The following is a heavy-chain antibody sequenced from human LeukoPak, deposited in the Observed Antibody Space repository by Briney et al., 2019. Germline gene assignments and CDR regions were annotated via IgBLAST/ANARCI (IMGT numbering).Heavy chain of an antibody. V-gene: IGHV3-21*01. CDR2: IRSSSRYI. D-gene: IGHD4-17*01. Sequence: GGSLRLSCVVSGFTFSSYSMNWVRQAPGKGLEWVSSIRSSSRYIYYADSVKGRFIISRDNAKNSLHLQMNSLRAEDTAVYYCARDQYGDYVFDYWGQGTLVTVSS. J-gene: IGHJ4*02. CDR1: GFTFSSYS. CDR3: ARDQYGDYVFDY.